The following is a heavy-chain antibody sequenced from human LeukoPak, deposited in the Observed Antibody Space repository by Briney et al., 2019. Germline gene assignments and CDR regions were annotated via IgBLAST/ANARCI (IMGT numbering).Heavy chain of an antibody. CDR1: GDSVSSDSVA. D-gene: IGHD2-2*01. J-gene: IGHJ4*02. V-gene: IGHV6-1*01. CDR3: ARDLYCSNFACSFDS. Sequence: QSQTLSLTCAISGDSVSSDSVAWNWIRQSPSRGLEWLGRTYYRSQWYNEYALSLRSRITINADTSKNQFSLHLDSVTPEDTAVYYCARDLYCSNFACSFDSWGQGTLVTVSS. CDR2: TYYRSQWYN.